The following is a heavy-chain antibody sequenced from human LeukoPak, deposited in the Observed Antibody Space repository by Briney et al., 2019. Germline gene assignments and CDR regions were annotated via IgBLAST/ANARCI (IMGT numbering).Heavy chain of an antibody. Sequence: ASVKVSCKASGYTFTSYGISWLRQAPGQGLEWMGWISAYNGNTNYAQKLQGRVTMTTDTSTSTAYMELRSLRSDDTAVYYCARGGRRIAAAGNHNWFDPWGQGTLVTVSS. CDR2: ISAYNGNT. D-gene: IGHD6-13*01. CDR3: ARGGRRIAAAGNHNWFDP. V-gene: IGHV1-18*01. J-gene: IGHJ5*02. CDR1: GYTFTSYG.